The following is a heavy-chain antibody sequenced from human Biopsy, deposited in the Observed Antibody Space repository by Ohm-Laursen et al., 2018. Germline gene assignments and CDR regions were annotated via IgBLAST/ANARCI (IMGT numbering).Heavy chain of an antibody. CDR3: ARFPLGAYDDSGSYRAVEHWYFDL. Sequence: ASVKVSCKASGGTFTNRAVGWVRQAPGQGLEWVGSSIPLFNTANYADKFQGRVTLTADKSTTTAYMELSSLRSEDTAIYYCARFPLGAYDDSGSYRAVEHWYFDLWGRGTLVTVSS. CDR1: GGTFTNRA. V-gene: IGHV1-69*06. D-gene: IGHD3-22*01. CDR2: SIPLFNTA. J-gene: IGHJ2*01.